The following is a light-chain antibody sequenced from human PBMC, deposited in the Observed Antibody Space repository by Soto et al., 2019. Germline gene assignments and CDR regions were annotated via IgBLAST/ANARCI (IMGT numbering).Light chain of an antibody. Sequence: QSALAQPASVSGSPGQSITISCTGTSSDVGGDNFVSWYQQHPGKAPKLMIYDVNHRPSGIPDRFSGSKSGNTASLTISGLQAEDEADYYCNSCTSSNTYVFGTGTKVTVL. CDR3: NSCTSSNTYV. J-gene: IGLJ1*01. CDR1: SSDVGGDNF. V-gene: IGLV2-14*03. CDR2: DVN.